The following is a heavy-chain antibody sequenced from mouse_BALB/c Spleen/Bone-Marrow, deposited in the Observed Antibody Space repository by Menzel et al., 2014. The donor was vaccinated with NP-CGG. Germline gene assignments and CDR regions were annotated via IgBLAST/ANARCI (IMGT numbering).Heavy chain of an antibody. Sequence: DVQLVESGGGLVQPGGSLKLSCAASGFTFXNYGMSWVRQTPDKRLEMIATINVNGDTTYHPDSVKGRFTISRDNVKNTLYLQMSSLKSEDTAMYYCARGYDYSSWFAYWGQGTLVTVSA. CDR1: GFTFXNYG. CDR3: ARGYDYSSWFAY. J-gene: IGHJ3*01. D-gene: IGHD2-4*01. V-gene: IGHV5-6-3*01. CDR2: INVNGDTT.